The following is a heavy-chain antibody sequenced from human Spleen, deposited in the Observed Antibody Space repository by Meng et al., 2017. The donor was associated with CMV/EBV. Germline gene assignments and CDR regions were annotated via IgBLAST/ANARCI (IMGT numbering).Heavy chain of an antibody. J-gene: IGHJ4*02. CDR3: AEAYSSSWYRENYDY. CDR1: GFTFSNFA. V-gene: IGHV3-23*01. Sequence: GESLKISCAASGFTFSNFAMAWVRQAPGKGLEWVSPITASGGSTHYAQSVKGRFTISRDNSKNTPYLQLNSLRAEDTAVYFCAEAYSSSWYRENYDYWGQGTLVTVSS. CDR2: ITASGGST. D-gene: IGHD6-13*01.